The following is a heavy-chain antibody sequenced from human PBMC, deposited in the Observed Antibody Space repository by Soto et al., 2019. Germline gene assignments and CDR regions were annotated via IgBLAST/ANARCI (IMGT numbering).Heavy chain of an antibody. CDR1: GFTFSSYA. Sequence: GGSLRLSCAASGFTFSSYAMHWVRQAPGKGLEWVAVISYDGSNKYYADSVKGRFTISRDNSKNTLYLQMNSLRAEDTAVYYCARDLGTWVYSSSSHWGQGTLVTVSS. D-gene: IGHD6-6*01. CDR2: ISYDGSNK. J-gene: IGHJ4*02. V-gene: IGHV3-30-3*01. CDR3: ARDLGTWVYSSSSH.